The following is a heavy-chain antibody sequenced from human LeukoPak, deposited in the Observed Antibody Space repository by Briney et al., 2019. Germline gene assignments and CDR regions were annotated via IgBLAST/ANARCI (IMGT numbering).Heavy chain of an antibody. D-gene: IGHD5-24*01. CDR3: ARSDSERWLQFDY. V-gene: IGHV4-59*08. Sequence: PSESLSLTCTVSGGSISSYYWSWIRQPRGKGLEWIGYIYYSGSTNYNPSLKSRVTISVDTSKNQFSLKLSSVTAADTAVYYCARSDSERWLQFDYWGQGTLVTVSS. J-gene: IGHJ4*02. CDR1: GGSISSYY. CDR2: IYYSGST.